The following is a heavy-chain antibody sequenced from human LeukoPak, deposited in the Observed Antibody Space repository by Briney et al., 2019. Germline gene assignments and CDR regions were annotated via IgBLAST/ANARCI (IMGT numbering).Heavy chain of an antibody. CDR2: ISNSSSTI. CDR3: ARNFGLHSSGAFGMDV. V-gene: IGHV3-48*04. CDR1: GFTFSSYS. Sequence: QPGGSLRLSCAASGFTFSSYSMNWVRQAPGKGLEWVSYISNSSSTIYYADSVKGRFTISRDNAKNSLYLQMNSLRAEDTAVYYCARNFGLHSSGAFGMDVWGQGTPVTIS. J-gene: IGHJ6*02. D-gene: IGHD3/OR15-3a*01.